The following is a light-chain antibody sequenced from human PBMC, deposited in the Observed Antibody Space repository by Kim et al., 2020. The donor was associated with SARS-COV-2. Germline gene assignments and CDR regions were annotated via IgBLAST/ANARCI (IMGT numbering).Light chain of an antibody. CDR3: QQAYGTPPT. CDR2: SAS. CDR1: QTINIY. V-gene: IGKV1-39*01. Sequence: ASVGASVTLPRRASQTINIYVNWYQQRPGKAPNLLFHSASSLQSGVPSRFSGSGSGTGFTLTISSLQPEDVATYYCQQAYGTPPTFGPGTKVDIK. J-gene: IGKJ3*01.